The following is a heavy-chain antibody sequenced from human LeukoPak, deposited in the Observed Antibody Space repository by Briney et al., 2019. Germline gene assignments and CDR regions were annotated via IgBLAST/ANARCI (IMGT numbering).Heavy chain of an antibody. V-gene: IGHV3-48*03. Sequence: GGSLRLSCAASGFTFSSYEMNWVRQAPGKGLEWVSYISRSGNTIYYADSVKGRFTISRDNAKDSLYLQMSSLTVEDTAVYYCARGRYCSGVSCYYFDYWGQGTLVTVSS. CDR1: GFTFSSYE. CDR3: ARGRYCSGVSCYYFDY. J-gene: IGHJ4*02. D-gene: IGHD2-15*01. CDR2: ISRSGNTI.